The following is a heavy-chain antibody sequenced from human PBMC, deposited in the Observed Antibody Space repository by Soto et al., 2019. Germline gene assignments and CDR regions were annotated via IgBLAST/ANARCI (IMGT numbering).Heavy chain of an antibody. CDR3: ARPPGYISDWYYFDL. CDR2: ISPKSGGT. CDR1: GYNFIDYY. Sequence: QVQLVQSGAEVKKPGASVKVSCEASGYNFIDYYIHWVRQAPGQGFEWMGRISPKSGGTNYAQKFEGRVTMTWDTSLKTAYMELSSLKSDDTAVYYCARPPGYISDWYYFDLWGQGTRVTVSS. V-gene: IGHV1-2*02. J-gene: IGHJ4*02. D-gene: IGHD3-9*01.